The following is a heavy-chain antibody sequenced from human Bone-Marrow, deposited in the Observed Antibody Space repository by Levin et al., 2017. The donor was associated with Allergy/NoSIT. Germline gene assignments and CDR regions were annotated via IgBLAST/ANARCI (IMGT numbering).Heavy chain of an antibody. D-gene: IGHD3-16*01. CDR1: GFTFSTYQ. CDR2: INGPGSTT. V-gene: IGHV3-74*01. J-gene: IGHJ4*02. Sequence: PSETLSLTCAASGFTFSTYQMHWVRQAPGKGLVWVSRINGPGSTTAYADSVKGRFTISRDNARDTLYLQMNSLTAEDTAVYYCATDHHYGFWGQGALVTVSS. CDR3: ATDHHYGF.